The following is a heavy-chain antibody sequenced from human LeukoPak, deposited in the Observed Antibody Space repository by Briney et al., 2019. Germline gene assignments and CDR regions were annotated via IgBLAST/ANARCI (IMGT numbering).Heavy chain of an antibody. CDR3: ERVDSRGYYTFFDY. V-gene: IGHV4-59*11. Sequence: PSETLSLTCTVSGGSISSHNWNWIRQPPGKGLEWIGDIYNSGSPNYNPSLKSRVTISVDTSKNQFSLKLSSVTAADTAEYYCERVDSRGYYTFFDYWGQGTLVTVSS. CDR2: IYNSGSP. CDR1: GGSISSHN. J-gene: IGHJ4*02. D-gene: IGHD3-22*01.